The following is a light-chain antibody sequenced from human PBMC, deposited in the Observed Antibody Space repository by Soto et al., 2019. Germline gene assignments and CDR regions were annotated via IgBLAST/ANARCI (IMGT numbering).Light chain of an antibody. V-gene: IGKV3-20*01. CDR3: QQFADSLYT. CDR2: GTS. Sequence: ENVLTQSPVTLSLSPGERATLSCRASQSVDSSYLAWYQQKPGQAPRLLIYGTSSRATGITNRFSGSGSGTNFTLTINRLEPKDFAVYYCQQFADSLYTFGQWKKLEIK. J-gene: IGKJ2*01. CDR1: QSVDSSY.